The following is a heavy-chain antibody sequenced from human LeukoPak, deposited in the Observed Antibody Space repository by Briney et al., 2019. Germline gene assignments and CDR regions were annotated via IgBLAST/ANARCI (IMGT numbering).Heavy chain of an antibody. CDR1: GYTFTCYY. CDR3: ARDYPKGCSSTSRFLGGIAAAGTEYYGMDV. Sequence: GASVKVSCKASGYTFTCYYMHWVRQAPGQGLEWMGIINPSGGSTSYAQKFQGKVTITADESTSTAYMELSSLRSEDTAVYYCARDYPKGCSSTSRFLGGIAAAGTEYYGMDVWGQGTTVTVSS. V-gene: IGHV1-46*01. J-gene: IGHJ6*02. CDR2: INPSGGST. D-gene: IGHD2-2*01.